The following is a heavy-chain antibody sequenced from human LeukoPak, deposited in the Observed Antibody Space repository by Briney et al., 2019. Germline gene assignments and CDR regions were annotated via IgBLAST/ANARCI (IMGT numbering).Heavy chain of an antibody. CDR1: GLTFDSYD. CDR2: ISASGISI. CDR3: VPPAAGLHRTISTEYFQH. D-gene: IGHD6-13*01. V-gene: IGHV3-48*03. Sequence: PGRSLRLSCAAAGLTFDSYDMYWVRQSPGKGPEWVSYISASGISIKYADSVKGRFTISRDNAKNLVCLQMDSLRAEDTAVYYCVPPAAGLHRTISTEYFQHWGQGTPVIVSS. J-gene: IGHJ1*01.